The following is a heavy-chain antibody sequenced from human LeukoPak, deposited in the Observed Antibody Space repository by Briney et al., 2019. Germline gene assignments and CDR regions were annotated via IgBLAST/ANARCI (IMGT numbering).Heavy chain of an antibody. CDR2: IYYSGST. CDR1: GGSISAYY. D-gene: IGHD5-18*01. Sequence: SETLSLTCTVSGGSISAYYWTWIRQPPGKGLEWIGDIYYSGSTNYNPSLKSRVTISVDTSKNQFSLKLSSVTAADTAVYYCARGRFQLWPHYYFDYWGQGTLVTVSS. J-gene: IGHJ4*02. V-gene: IGHV4-59*01. CDR3: ARGRFQLWPHYYFDY.